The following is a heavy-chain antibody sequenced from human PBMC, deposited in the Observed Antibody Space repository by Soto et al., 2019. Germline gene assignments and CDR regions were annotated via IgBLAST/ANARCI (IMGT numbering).Heavy chain of an antibody. CDR2: ISYDGSNK. CDR1: GLTFRSYG. J-gene: IGHJ6*02. CDR3: AKGYTAMGKGVDV. D-gene: IGHD5-18*01. V-gene: IGHV3-30*18. Sequence: PGGSPRPSFGALGLTFRSYGMPWGRQAPGKGLEWVAVISYDGSNKYYADSVKGRFTISRDNSKNTLYLQMNSLRAEDTAVYYCAKGYTAMGKGVDVWGQGTTVTVYS.